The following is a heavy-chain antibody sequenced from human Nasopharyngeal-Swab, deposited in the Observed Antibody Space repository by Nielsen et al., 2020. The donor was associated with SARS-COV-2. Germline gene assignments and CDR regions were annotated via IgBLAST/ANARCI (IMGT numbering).Heavy chain of an antibody. CDR2: INHSGST. CDR1: GGSCSGDY. Sequence: ETWSLTGGVYGGSCSGDYWSGSRQPPGKGLEWIGEINHSGSTNYNPSLKSRVTISVDTSKNQFSLKLSSVTAADTAVYYCARKFYYYYYYMDVWGKGTTVTVSS. J-gene: IGHJ6*03. V-gene: IGHV4-34*01. CDR3: ARKFYYYYYYMDV.